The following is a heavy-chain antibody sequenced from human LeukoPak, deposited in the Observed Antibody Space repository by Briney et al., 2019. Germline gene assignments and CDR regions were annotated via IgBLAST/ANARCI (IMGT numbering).Heavy chain of an antibody. CDR2: ISPDGTKK. CDR1: GFSSSGYA. V-gene: IGHV3-30*01. D-gene: IGHD3-3*01. Sequence: GKSLRLSCAASGFSSSGYAMHWVRQAPGKGLEWVAFISPDGTKKYYADSVKGRFTISRDDSKNIFNLRMDSLRAEDTAVYYCTRDGNSIFGVIIPYYFDYWGLGSQVIVSS. CDR3: TRDGNSIFGVIIPYYFDY. J-gene: IGHJ4*02.